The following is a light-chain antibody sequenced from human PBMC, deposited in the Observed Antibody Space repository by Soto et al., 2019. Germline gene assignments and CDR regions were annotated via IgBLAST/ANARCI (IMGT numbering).Light chain of an antibody. CDR3: QQYMSSVT. J-gene: IGKJ1*01. Sequence: EIVLTQSPGSLSLSPGQRATLSCRASQSVDTTFFAWYQKKPGQAPRLLIYGASKRATGIPDRVSGSGSGTDFTLIISRLEPDDFALYYCQQYMSSVTFGQGTKVEIK. CDR1: QSVDTTF. V-gene: IGKV3-20*01. CDR2: GAS.